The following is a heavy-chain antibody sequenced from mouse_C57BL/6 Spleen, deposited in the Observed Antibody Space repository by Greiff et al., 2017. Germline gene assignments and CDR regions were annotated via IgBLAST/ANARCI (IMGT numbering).Heavy chain of an antibody. Sequence: VQLQQSGPGLVKPSQSLSLTCSVTGYSITSGYYWNWIRQFPGNKLEWMGYISYDGSNNYNPSLKNRISITRDTSKNQFFLKLNSVTTEDTATYYCARGGYDGYYGFYAMDYWGQGTSVTVSS. D-gene: IGHD2-3*01. CDR2: ISYDGSN. V-gene: IGHV3-6*01. J-gene: IGHJ4*01. CDR1: GYSITSGYY. CDR3: ARGGYDGYYGFYAMDY.